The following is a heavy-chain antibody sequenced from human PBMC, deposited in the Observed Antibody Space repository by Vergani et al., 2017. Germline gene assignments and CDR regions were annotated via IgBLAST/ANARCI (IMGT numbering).Heavy chain of an antibody. Sequence: QVHLVQSGAEVKKPGASVKVSCKASGYTFTSYYMHWVRQAPGQGLEWMGIINPSGGSTSYAQKFQGRVTMTRDTSTSTVYMELSSLRSEDTAVDYCARRGGSGSYGYYYYGMDVWGQGTTVTVSS. V-gene: IGHV1-46*01. J-gene: IGHJ6*02. CDR2: INPSGGST. D-gene: IGHD3-10*01. CDR1: GYTFTSYY. CDR3: ARRGGSGSYGYYYYGMDV.